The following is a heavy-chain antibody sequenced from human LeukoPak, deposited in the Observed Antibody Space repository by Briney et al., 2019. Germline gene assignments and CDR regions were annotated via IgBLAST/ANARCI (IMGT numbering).Heavy chain of an antibody. V-gene: IGHV4-34*01. CDR1: GGSFSGYY. CDR2: INHSGST. J-gene: IGHJ5*02. D-gene: IGHD2-2*01. CDR3: ARRSGTRVGWFDP. Sequence: KASETLSLTCAVYGGSFSGYYWSWIRQPPGKGLEWIGEINHSGSTNYNPSLKSRVTISVDTSKNQFSLKLSSVTAADTAVYYCARRSGTRVGWFDPWGQGTLVTVSS.